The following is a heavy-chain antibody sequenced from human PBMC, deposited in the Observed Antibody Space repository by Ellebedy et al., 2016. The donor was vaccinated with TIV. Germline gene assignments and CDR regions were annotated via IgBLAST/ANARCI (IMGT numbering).Heavy chain of an antibody. V-gene: IGHV3-23*01. CDR3: ANIWYGRSVDAFDI. D-gene: IGHD1-14*01. Sequence: GGSLRLSXAASGFTFGPYAMSWVRQGQGKGLECVSAISGDSSTTFYADSVKGRFTISRDNSRSTLYLQMNSLRAEDTAVYYCANIWYGRSVDAFDIWGQGTRVTVSS. CDR1: GFTFGPYA. J-gene: IGHJ3*02. CDR2: ISGDSSTT.